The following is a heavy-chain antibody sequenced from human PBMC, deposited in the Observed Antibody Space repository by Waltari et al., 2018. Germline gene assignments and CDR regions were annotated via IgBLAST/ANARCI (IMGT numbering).Heavy chain of an antibody. D-gene: IGHD3-22*01. CDR2: IHTTGIT. V-gene: IGHV4-61*02. CDR1: GDSMISGSYY. CDR3: VRNYYDRTGYYNDY. Sequence: QVQLQESGPGLVKPSQTLSLTCTVSGDSMISGSYYWGWIRQPAGKGLEWVGRIHTTGITNYNRSLESRVAISKDTSKNQFSLRLSSVTAADTAVYYCVRNYYDRTGYYNDYWGQGTLVTVSS. J-gene: IGHJ4*02.